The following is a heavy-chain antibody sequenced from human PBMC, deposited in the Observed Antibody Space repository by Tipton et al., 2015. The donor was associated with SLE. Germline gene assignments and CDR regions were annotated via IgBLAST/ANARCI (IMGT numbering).Heavy chain of an antibody. CDR1: GDSITNEDHY. CDR2: IYISGST. CDR3: ARGVIFKGFDS. J-gene: IGHJ5*01. D-gene: IGHD2/OR15-2a*01. Sequence: TLSLTCTVSGDSITNEDHYWNWIRQPAGKGLEWIGRIYISGSTSHNPSLRSRLTMSVDTSKNQFSLKMNSVTAAVTAVYYCARGVIFKGFDSWGQGTLVTVSS. V-gene: IGHV4-61*02.